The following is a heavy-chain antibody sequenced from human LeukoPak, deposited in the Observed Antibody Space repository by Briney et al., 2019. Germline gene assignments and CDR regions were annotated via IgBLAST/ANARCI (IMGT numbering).Heavy chain of an antibody. J-gene: IGHJ4*02. CDR3: ATGPFRGGYDPHRYFDY. CDR2: FGPEDGET. CDR1: GYTLTELS. Sequence: ASVKVSCKVSGYTLTELSMHWVRQAPGKGLEWMGGFGPEDGETIYAQKFQGRVTMTEDTSTDTAYMELSSLRSEDTAVYYCATGPFRGGYDPHRYFDYWGQGTLVTVSS. D-gene: IGHD5-12*01. V-gene: IGHV1-24*01.